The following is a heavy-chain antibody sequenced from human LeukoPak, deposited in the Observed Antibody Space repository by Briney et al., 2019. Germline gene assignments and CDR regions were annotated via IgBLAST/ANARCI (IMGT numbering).Heavy chain of an antibody. V-gene: IGHV3-21*01. CDR2: ISSSSSYI. CDR1: EFTFSSYA. J-gene: IGHJ4*02. Sequence: PGGSLRLSCVASEFTFSSYAMYWVRQAPGKGLEWVSSISSSSSYIYYADSVKGRFTISRDNAKNSLYLQMNSLRAEDTAVYYCARGNMQQLADYWGQGTLVTVSS. CDR3: ARGNMQQLADY. D-gene: IGHD6-13*01.